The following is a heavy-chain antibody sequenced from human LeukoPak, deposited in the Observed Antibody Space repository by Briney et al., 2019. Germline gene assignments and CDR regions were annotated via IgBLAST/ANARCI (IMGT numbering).Heavy chain of an antibody. CDR1: GYTFTRYY. D-gene: IGHD6-19*01. CDR2: IDPSGGST. J-gene: IGHJ4*02. CDR3: ASVPGYSSGWYVD. Sequence: ASVKVSCKASGYTFTRYYMHWVRQAPGQGLEWMGIIDPSGGSTSYAQKFQGRVTMTGDTSTTTVYMEVSSLRSEDTAVYYCASVPGYSSGWYVDWGQGTLVTVSS. V-gene: IGHV1-46*01.